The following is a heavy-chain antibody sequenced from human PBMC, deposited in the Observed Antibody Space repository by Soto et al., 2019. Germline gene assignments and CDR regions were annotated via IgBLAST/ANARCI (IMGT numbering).Heavy chain of an antibody. Sequence: SETLSLTCAVSGGSISSGGYSWSWIRQPPGKGLEWIGYIYHSGSTYYNPSLKSRVTISVDRSKNQFSLKLSSVTAADTAVYFCARDSDFWSGYYPYWGQGTLVTVSS. CDR3: ARDSDFWSGYYPY. CDR1: GGSISSGGYS. D-gene: IGHD3-3*01. CDR2: IYHSGST. J-gene: IGHJ4*02. V-gene: IGHV4-30-2*01.